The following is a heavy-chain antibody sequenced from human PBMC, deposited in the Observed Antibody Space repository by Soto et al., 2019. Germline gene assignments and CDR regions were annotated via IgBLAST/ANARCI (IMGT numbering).Heavy chain of an antibody. CDR3: ARARWYDAFDV. CDR1: GGSISSGAYS. J-gene: IGHJ3*01. V-gene: IGHV4-30-4*07. Sequence: TLSLTCAVPGGSISSGAYSWSLIRQPPGKGLEWIGSIFHGGNTYDNPSLKSRVTISVDMSKNHFSLKLNSVTAADTAVYYCARARWYDAFDVWGQGTVVTVSS. CDR2: IFHGGNT. D-gene: IGHD2-15*01.